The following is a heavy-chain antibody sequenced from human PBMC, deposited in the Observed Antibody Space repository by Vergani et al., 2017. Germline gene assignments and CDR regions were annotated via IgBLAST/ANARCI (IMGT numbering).Heavy chain of an antibody. CDR2: MYHSGST. D-gene: IGHD3-10*01. CDR1: GASISSGGYY. Sequence: QVQLQESGPGLVKPSQTLSLTCSVSGASISSGGYYWSWLRQPPVKELEWIGYMYHSGSTNYNPSLETRVTISGDTSTNQFSLKLNSVTAAATAVYYCGRVADVYGLGSRLLDLWVQGILVTVSS. J-gene: IGHJ5*02. V-gene: IGHV4-61*08. CDR3: GRVADVYGLGSRLLDL.